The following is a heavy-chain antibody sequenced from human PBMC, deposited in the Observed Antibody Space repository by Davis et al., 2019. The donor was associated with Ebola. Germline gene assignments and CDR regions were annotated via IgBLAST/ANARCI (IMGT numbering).Heavy chain of an antibody. J-gene: IGHJ5*02. CDR3: ARSITMIVVGNWFDP. D-gene: IGHD3-22*01. CDR1: GYTFTSHG. V-gene: IGHV1-18*01. CDR2: ISAYNGNT. Sequence: ASVKVSCKASGYTFTSHGISWVRQAPGQGLEWTGWISAYNGNTNYAQKLQGRVTVTTDTSTSTAYMELRSLRSDDTAVYYCARSITMIVVGNWFDPWGQGTLVTVSS.